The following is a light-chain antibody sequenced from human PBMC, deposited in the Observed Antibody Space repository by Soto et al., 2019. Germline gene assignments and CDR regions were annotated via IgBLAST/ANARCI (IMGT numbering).Light chain of an antibody. J-gene: IGLJ1*01. CDR3: NSYTGTSARYA. CDR1: SSDVGRYNY. Sequence: QSVLTQPASVSGSPGQSITISCTGTSSDVGRYNYVSWYQQYPGSAPKLIIFDVTNRPSGVSPRFSGSKSGNTASLTISGLQAADEADYYCNSYTGTSARYAFGTGTKVTVL. CDR2: DVT. V-gene: IGLV2-14*03.